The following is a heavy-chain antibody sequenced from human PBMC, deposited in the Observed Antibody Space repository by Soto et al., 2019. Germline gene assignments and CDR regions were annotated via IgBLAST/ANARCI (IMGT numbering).Heavy chain of an antibody. D-gene: IGHD5-12*01. J-gene: IGHJ4*02. CDR2: IYYSGST. V-gene: IGHV4-59*08. Sequence: PSETLSLTCTVSGGSISSYYWSWIRQPPGKGLEWIGYIYYSGSTNYNPSLKSRVTISVDTSKNQFSLKLSSVTAADTAVYYCAITGIYSGYESGFDHWGQGTPVPVSS. CDR1: GGSISSYY. CDR3: AITGIYSGYESGFDH.